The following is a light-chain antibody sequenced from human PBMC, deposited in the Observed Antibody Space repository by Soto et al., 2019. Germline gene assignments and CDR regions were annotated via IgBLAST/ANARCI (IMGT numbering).Light chain of an antibody. V-gene: IGKV3-15*01. Sequence: EIVMTQSPATLSVSLGERVTLSCRASQSVRRNLAWYQHTPGQAPRLLIDAASTRATDIPARFSGTGSGTEFTLSISSLQSEDFAVYYCQQYDSWPRTFGQGTKVEVK. CDR2: AAS. CDR3: QQYDSWPRT. CDR1: QSVRRN. J-gene: IGKJ1*01.